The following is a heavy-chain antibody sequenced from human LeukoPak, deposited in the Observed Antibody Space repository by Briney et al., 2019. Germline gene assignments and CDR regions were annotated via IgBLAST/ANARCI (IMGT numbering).Heavy chain of an antibody. CDR1: RFTFSSYA. CDR2: ISGSGGST. Sequence: GGSLRLSCAASRFTFSSYAMSWVRQAPGKGLEWVSAISGSGGSTYYADSVKGRFTIPRDNSKNTLYLQMNSLRAEDTAVYYCAKDLTAVAGSPFDYWGQGTLVTVSS. V-gene: IGHV3-23*01. CDR3: AKDLTAVAGSPFDY. D-gene: IGHD6-19*01. J-gene: IGHJ4*02.